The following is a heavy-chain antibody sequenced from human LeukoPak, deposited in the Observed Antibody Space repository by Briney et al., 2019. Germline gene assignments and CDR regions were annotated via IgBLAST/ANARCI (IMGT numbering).Heavy chain of an antibody. V-gene: IGHV4-59*01. Sequence: SETLSLTCTVSGGSISTYYWNWIRQPPGKGLEWIGYIYHSGSTNYNPSLQSRVTISVDTSKNQFSLNLNSVTAADTAVFYCAREMGSWGRGILVTVSS. CDR2: IYHSGST. D-gene: IGHD2-8*01. CDR1: GGSISTYY. CDR3: AREMGS. J-gene: IGHJ5*02.